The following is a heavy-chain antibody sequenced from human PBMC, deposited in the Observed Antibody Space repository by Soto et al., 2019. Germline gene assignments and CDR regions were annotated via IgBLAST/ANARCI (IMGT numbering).Heavy chain of an antibody. CDR2: IYYSGST. CDR1: VGSISSGDYY. D-gene: IGHD3-10*01. J-gene: IGHJ6*02. V-gene: IGHV4-30-4*01. CDR3: ARVGFGELLAHGMDV. Sequence: QVQLQESGPGLVKPSQTLSLTCTVSVGSISSGDYYWSWIRQPPGKGLEWIGYIYYSGSTYYNPSLKSRVTISVDTSKNQFSLKLSSVTAADTAVYYCARVGFGELLAHGMDVWGQGTTVTVSS.